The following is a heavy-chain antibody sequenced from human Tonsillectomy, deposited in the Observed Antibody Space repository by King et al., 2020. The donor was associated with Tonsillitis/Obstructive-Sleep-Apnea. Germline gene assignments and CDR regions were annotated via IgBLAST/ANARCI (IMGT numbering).Heavy chain of an antibody. D-gene: IGHD2-8*01. CDR1: GVTFSGSA. V-gene: IGHV3-73*02. CDR2: IRGKANSYAT. J-gene: IGHJ4*02. CDR3: TTTPGVNY. Sequence: VQLVESGGGLVQPGGSLKLSCAASGVTFSGSAMHWVRQASGKGLEWVGRIRGKANSYATAYAASVKGRFTISRDDSKNTAYLQMNSLKTEDTAVYYCTTTPGVNYWGQGTLVTVSS.